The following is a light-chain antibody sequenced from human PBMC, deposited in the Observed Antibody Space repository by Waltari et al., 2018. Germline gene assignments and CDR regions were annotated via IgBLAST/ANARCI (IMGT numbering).Light chain of an antibody. V-gene: IGLV2-14*01. J-gene: IGLJ3*02. CDR2: EAT. CDR3: SSYASSNFLV. CDR1: RSDVGGFTY. Sequence: QSALSQPASVSGSPGQSITIPCTGARSDVGGFTYFSWYQQNPGKAPKLLIFEATKRPSGVSIRFSGSTSGNTASLTISGLQAEDEADYYCSSYASSNFLVFGGGTKVTVL.